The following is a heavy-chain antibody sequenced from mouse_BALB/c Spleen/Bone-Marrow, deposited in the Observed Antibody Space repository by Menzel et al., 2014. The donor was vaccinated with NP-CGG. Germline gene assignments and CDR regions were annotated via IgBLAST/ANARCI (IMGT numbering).Heavy chain of an antibody. V-gene: IGHV5-17*02. D-gene: IGHD4-1*01. J-gene: IGHJ2*01. CDR1: GFTFSSFG. CDR3: TRGGNWEDFDY. Sequence: EVKLEESGGGLVQPGGFRKLSCAASGFTFSSFGMHWVRQAPEEGLEWVAYISSGSSPIFYADTVKGRFTISRDNPKNTLFLQMTSLRSEDTAMYYCTRGGNWEDFDYWGQGTTLTVS. CDR2: ISSGSSPI.